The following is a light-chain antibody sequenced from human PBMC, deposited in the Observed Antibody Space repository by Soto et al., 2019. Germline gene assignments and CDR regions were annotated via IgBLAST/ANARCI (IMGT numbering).Light chain of an antibody. CDR3: CSYAGSSTYV. Sequence: QSALTQPASVSGSPGQSITISCTGTSSDVVSYNLVSWYHQHPGKAPKLRIFEVSKRPSGVSNRFSGSKSGNTASLTISGIKAEDEADYFCCSYAGSSTYVFGTGTKVAVL. CDR1: SSDVVSYNL. CDR2: EVS. J-gene: IGLJ1*01. V-gene: IGLV2-23*02.